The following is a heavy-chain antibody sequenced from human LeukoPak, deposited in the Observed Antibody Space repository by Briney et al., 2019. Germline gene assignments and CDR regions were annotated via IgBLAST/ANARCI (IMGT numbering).Heavy chain of an antibody. J-gene: IGHJ4*02. CDR2: LVYDGFYK. CDR1: GFTSSNYG. CDR3: ARDSPYGTAGY. D-gene: IGHD2-8*02. V-gene: IGHV3-30*03. Sequence: GRSLRLSCAASGFTSSNYGMHWVRQAPGKGLEWVALLVYDGFYKYYADSVKGRFTISRDNTKNSLYLQMNSLRAEDTAVYYCARDSPYGTAGYWGQGTLVTVSS.